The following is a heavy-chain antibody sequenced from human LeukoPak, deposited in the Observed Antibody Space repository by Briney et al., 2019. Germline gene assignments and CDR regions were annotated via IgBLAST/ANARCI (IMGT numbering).Heavy chain of an antibody. CDR2: INHSGST. Sequence: SETLSLTCAVYGGSFSGYYWSWLRQPPGKGLEWIGEINHSGSTNYNPSLKSRVTISVDTSKNQFSLKLSSVTAADTAVYYCARVGPGTTELFDYWGQGTLVTVSS. J-gene: IGHJ4*02. D-gene: IGHD1-7*01. CDR3: ARVGPGTTELFDY. CDR1: GGSFSGYY. V-gene: IGHV4-34*01.